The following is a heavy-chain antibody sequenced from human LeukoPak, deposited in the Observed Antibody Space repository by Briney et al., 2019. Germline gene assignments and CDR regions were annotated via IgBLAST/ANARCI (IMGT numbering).Heavy chain of an antibody. CDR1: GVSSSDYY. J-gene: IGHJ4*02. Sequence: GGSLRLSCAASGVSSSDYYMSWTRQAPGKGLEWVSSISNSGTTMYYAAVVRGLSLISRDNAKKSLYLQMNSLRAEDTAVYYCARYSSSGRYSDYERQGNRVTVSS. V-gene: IGHV3-11*01. CDR3: ARYSSSGRYSDY. D-gene: IGHD6-19*01. CDR2: ISNSGTTM.